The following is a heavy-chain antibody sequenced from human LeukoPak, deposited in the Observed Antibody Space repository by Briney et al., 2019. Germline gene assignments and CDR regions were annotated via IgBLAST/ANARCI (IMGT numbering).Heavy chain of an antibody. CDR2: IYSSGST. V-gene: IGHV4-4*07. CDR3: ARDWGNV. CDR1: GGSFSNYF. Sequence: SETLSLTCTVSGGSFSNYFWSWIRQPAGKGLEWIGRIYSSGSTNYNPSLESRVTKSIDTSMSQLSLSLTSVTAADTAVYFCARDWGNVWGQGTTVTVSS. D-gene: IGHD3-16*01. J-gene: IGHJ6*02.